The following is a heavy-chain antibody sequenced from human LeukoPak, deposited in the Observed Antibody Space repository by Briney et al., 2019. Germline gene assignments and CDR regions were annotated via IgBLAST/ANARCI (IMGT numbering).Heavy chain of an antibody. V-gene: IGHV3-23*01. CDR1: GFTFSTYA. CDR3: AKDQAVIIKYHFDY. CDR2: ISASGGNT. Sequence: GGSLRLSCAASGFTFSTYAMSWVRQAPGKGLGWVSAISASGGNTYYADSVKGRFTISRDNSKNTLYLQLNSLKAEDTAVYYCAKDQAVIIKYHFDYWGQGTLVTVSS. D-gene: IGHD3-3*01. J-gene: IGHJ4*02.